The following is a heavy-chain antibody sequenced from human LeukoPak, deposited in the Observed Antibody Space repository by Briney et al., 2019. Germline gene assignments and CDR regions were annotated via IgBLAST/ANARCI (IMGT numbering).Heavy chain of an antibody. D-gene: IGHD3-9*01. CDR2: IYPGDSDI. Sequence: RGESLKISCKGSGYSFSTYWIGWARQMPGKGLEWMGIIYPGDSDIRYSPSFRGQVTISADKSISTAYLQWSSLKASDTAIYYCARGNILAGFRGAFDIWGRGTMVTLSS. J-gene: IGHJ3*02. CDR3: ARGNILAGFRGAFDI. V-gene: IGHV5-51*01. CDR1: GYSFSTYW.